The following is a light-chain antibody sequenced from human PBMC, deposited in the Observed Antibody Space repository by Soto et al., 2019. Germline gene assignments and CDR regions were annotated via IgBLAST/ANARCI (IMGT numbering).Light chain of an antibody. CDR3: QQYGSSPLT. V-gene: IGKV3-20*01. CDR1: QSVSSSY. CDR2: GAS. Sequence: EIVLTQSPGTLSLSPGERATPSCRASQSVSSSYLAWYQQKPGQAPRLLIYGASSRATGIPDRFSGSGSGTDFTLTISRLEPEDFAVYYCQQYGSSPLTFGGGTKVDIX. J-gene: IGKJ4*01.